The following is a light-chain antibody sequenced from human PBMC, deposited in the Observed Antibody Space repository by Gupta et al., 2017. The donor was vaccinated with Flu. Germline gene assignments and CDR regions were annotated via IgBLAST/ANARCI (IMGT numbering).Light chain of an antibody. CDR1: QSVINSW. V-gene: IGKV3-20*01. J-gene: IGKJ1*01. CDR2: GAS. CDR3: QQYGGSSWT. Sequence: EIVLTQSPGTLSLSPGEGATLSCRASQSVINSWLAWHQQKPGQAPRLLLYGASSRATGIPDRFSGSGSGTDFTLTISRLEPEDFAVYYCQQYGGSSWTFGQGTKVEI.